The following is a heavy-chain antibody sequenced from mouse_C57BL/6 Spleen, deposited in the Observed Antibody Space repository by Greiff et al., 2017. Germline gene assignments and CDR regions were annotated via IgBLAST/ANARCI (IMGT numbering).Heavy chain of an antibody. V-gene: IGHV5-4*01. J-gene: IGHJ4*01. D-gene: IGHD1-1*01. CDR3: ARDRDTTGAMDY. Sequence: EVHLVESGGGLVKPGGSLKLSCAASGFTFSSYAMSWVRQTPEKRLEWVATISDGGSYTYYPDNVKGRFTISRDNAKNNLYLQMSHLKSEDTAMYYCARDRDTTGAMDYWGQGTSVTVSS. CDR1: GFTFSSYA. CDR2: ISDGGSYT.